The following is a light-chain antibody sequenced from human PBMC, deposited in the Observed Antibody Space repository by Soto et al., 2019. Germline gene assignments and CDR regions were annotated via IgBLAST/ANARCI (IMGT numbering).Light chain of an antibody. Sequence: ALTQPASVSGSPGQSITISCTGTSSDVGSYNLVSWYQQHPGKAPKLMIYEGSKRPSGVSNRFSGSKSGNTASLTISGLQAEDEADYYCCSYAGSSSHVVFGGGTKLTVL. J-gene: IGLJ2*01. CDR2: EGS. V-gene: IGLV2-23*01. CDR1: SSDVGSYNL. CDR3: CSYAGSSSHVV.